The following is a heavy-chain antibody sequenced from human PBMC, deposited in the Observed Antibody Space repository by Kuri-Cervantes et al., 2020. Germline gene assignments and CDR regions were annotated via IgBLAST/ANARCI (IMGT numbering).Heavy chain of an antibody. V-gene: IGHV3-23*01. D-gene: IGHD3-16*01. CDR1: GFTFSDYY. CDR3: ATGRGTDSRFDS. J-gene: IGHJ4*02. CDR2: ISGSGGST. Sequence: GESLKISCAASGFTFSDYYMSWIRQAPGKGLEWVSAISGSGGSTYYADSVKGRFTISRDNSKNTLYLQMNSLETEDTAVYYCATGRGTDSRFDSWGQGTLVTVSS.